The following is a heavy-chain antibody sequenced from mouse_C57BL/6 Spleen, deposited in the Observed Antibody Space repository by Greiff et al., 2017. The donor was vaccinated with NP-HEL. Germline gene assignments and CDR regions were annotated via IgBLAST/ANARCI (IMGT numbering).Heavy chain of an antibody. CDR2: ICTGSGNT. D-gene: IGHD3-2*02. CDR1: GYTFTDYY. J-gene: IGHJ2*01. CDR3: AKEGGAAQAPDY. Sequence: VQLVESGPELVQPGASVKISCTASGYTFTDYYMNWVQQRPGQGLEWIGWICTGSGNTKYNEKLKGKATLPVDTSSSTAYMQLSSLTSEDSAVYLCAKEGGAAQAPDYWGQGTTLTVSS. V-gene: IGHV1-84*01.